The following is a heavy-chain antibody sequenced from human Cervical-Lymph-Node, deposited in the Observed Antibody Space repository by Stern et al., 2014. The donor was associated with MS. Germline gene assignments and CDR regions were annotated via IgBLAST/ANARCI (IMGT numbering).Heavy chain of an antibody. Sequence: QVQLQESGPGLVKPSETLSLTCAVSGDSISSYTHYWAWIRQPPGKGLEWIGSVYYSGATYYNPSLKSPVIISVDTSKNPFSLGLNSVTAADTAVYYCAKHACTGAACPFDLWGQGTLVTVSS. J-gene: IGHJ4*02. CDR3: AKHACTGAACPFDL. CDR2: VYYSGAT. CDR1: GDSISSYTHY. V-gene: IGHV4-39*01. D-gene: IGHD2-8*02.